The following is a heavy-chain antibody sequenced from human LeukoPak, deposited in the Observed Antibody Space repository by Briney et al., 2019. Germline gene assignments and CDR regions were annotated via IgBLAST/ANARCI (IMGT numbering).Heavy chain of an antibody. CDR3: ARHLGTYSDH. CDR2: IKSDGSST. V-gene: IGHV3-74*01. Sequence: GGSLRLSCAASGFTFIGYWMYWVRRAPGKGLVWVSLIKSDGSSTNYADSVKGRFTISRDNAKNTLYLQVNSLRADDTAVYYCARHLGTYSDHWGQGTLVTVSS. D-gene: IGHD7-27*01. CDR1: GFTFIGYW. J-gene: IGHJ4*02.